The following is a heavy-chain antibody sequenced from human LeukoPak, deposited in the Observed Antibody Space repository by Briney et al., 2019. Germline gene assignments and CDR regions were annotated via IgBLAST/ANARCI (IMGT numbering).Heavy chain of an antibody. V-gene: IGHV3-30*03. CDR2: ISYDGSNK. D-gene: IGHD2-15*01. J-gene: IGHJ4*02. Sequence: GGSLRLSCAASGFTFSSYGMHWVRQAPGKGLEWVAVISYDGSNKYYADSVKGRFTISRDNSKNTLYLQMNSLRAEDTAVYYCARDFGCSGGSCYSFCCYWGQGTLVTVSS. CDR1: GFTFSSYG. CDR3: ARDFGCSGGSCYSFCCY.